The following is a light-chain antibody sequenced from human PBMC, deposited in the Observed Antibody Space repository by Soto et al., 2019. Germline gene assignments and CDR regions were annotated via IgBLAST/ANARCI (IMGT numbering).Light chain of an antibody. CDR3: CSYAGTNSLV. CDR2: DVT. Sequence: QSALTQPPSASGSPGQSVTISCTGTSSDVGGYNSVSWYQHHPGKAPKLMIYDVTKRPSGVPDRFSGSKSGNTASLTVSGRQAEDEADYYCCSYAGTNSLVFGGGTKVTVL. J-gene: IGLJ2*01. V-gene: IGLV2-8*01. CDR1: SSDVGGYNS.